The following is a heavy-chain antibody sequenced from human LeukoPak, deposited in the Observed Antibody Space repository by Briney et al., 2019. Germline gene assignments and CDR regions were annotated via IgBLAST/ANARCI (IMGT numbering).Heavy chain of an antibody. Sequence: GESLRLSCAASGFTFSTYGMHWVRQAPGKGLEWVAVISYDGGDKYYADSVKGRFTISRDNSKNTLSLQMNSLRAEDTAVYYCVATVPAAATQYWDYWGQGTLVTVSS. CDR2: ISYDGGDK. D-gene: IGHD2-2*01. J-gene: IGHJ4*02. CDR1: GFTFSTYG. V-gene: IGHV3-30*03. CDR3: VATVPAAATQYWDY.